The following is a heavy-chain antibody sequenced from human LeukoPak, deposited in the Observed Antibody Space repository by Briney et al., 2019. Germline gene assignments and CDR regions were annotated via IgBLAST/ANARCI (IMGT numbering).Heavy chain of an antibody. V-gene: IGHV3-48*03. CDR1: GFTFSTYE. D-gene: IGHD2-2*01. CDR2: ISGSGSAR. Sequence: PGGSLRLSCEASGFTFSTYEMMWVRQAPGRGLEWVSYISGSGSARLYADSVKGRFTISRDNAKNSLYLQMISLRAEDTAVYYCARMKGCSSTTCYFAIYWGQGTLVTVSS. J-gene: IGHJ4*02. CDR3: ARMKGCSSTTCYFAIY.